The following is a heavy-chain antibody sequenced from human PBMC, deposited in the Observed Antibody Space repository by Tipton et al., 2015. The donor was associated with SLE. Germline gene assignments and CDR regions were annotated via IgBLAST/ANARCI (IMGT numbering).Heavy chain of an antibody. D-gene: IGHD6-19*01. CDR1: GDSMYSGSYY. Sequence: TLSLTCTVSGDSMYSGSYYWSWIRQSAGKGLEWMGRFYPGGTTSYNPSFKSRVTMSADTSKNQFSLKLNSVTAADTAVYYCARGVRIAVVKGWYFDLWGRGTLVTVSS. CDR3: ARGVRIAVVKGWYFDL. CDR2: FYPGGTT. J-gene: IGHJ2*01. V-gene: IGHV4-61*02.